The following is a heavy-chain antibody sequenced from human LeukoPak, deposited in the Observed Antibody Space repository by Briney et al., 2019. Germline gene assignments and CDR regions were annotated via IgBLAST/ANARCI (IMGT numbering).Heavy chain of an antibody. Sequence: SHTLSLTCAISGDSVSSNSGARTWIRQSPSRGLEWLGRTYYRSKWYNDYAVSVRGRITINPDTSKNQFSLQLNSVTPEDTAVYYCGRSSSSAFDIWSQGTMVTVSS. J-gene: IGHJ3*02. CDR3: GRSSSSAFDI. V-gene: IGHV6-1*01. D-gene: IGHD6-13*01. CDR2: TYYRSKWYN. CDR1: GDSVSSNSGA.